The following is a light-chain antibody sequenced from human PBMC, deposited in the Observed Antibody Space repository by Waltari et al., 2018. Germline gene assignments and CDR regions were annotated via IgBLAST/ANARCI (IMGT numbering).Light chain of an antibody. Sequence: EIVMTQSPATLSVSPGERATLSCRASQSVSSKLAWYQQRPGQAPRLLIYGASTRATGIPARFTGSGSGTEFTLTISSLQSEDFAVYFCQHYNNLPLTFGGGTKVDI. CDR2: GAS. CDR3: QHYNNLPLT. J-gene: IGKJ4*01. CDR1: QSVSSK. V-gene: IGKV3-15*01.